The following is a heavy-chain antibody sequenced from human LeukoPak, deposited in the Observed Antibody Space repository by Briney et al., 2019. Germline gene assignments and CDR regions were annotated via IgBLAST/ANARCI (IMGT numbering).Heavy chain of an antibody. V-gene: IGHV3-7*01. CDR1: GFTFSSYW. CDR3: ARGLEYDYVWGSYRTDAFDI. Sequence: GGSLRLSCAASGFTFSSYWMSWVRQAPGKGLEWVANIKQDVSEKYYVDSVKGRFTISRDNAKNSLYLQMNSLRAEDTAVYYCARGLEYDYVWGSYRTDAFDIWGQGTMVTVSS. D-gene: IGHD3-16*02. J-gene: IGHJ3*02. CDR2: IKQDVSEK.